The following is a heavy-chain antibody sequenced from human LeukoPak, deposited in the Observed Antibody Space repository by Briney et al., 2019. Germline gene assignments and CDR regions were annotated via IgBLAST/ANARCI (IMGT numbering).Heavy chain of an antibody. Sequence: SETLSLTCTVSGGSISSGFHYWSWIRQPAGKGLEWIGHIYTSGSTNYNPSLKSRLTISVDTSKNQFSLKLSPVTAADTAVYYCARTTIAVAGTSDYFDYWSQGTLVTVSS. V-gene: IGHV4-61*09. CDR3: ARTTIAVAGTSDYFDY. J-gene: IGHJ4*02. CDR2: IYTSGST. CDR1: GGSISSGFHY. D-gene: IGHD6-19*01.